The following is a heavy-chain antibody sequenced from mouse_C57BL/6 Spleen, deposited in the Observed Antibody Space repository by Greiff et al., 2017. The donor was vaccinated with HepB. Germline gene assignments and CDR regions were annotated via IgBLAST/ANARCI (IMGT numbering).Heavy chain of an antibody. D-gene: IGHD1-1*01. CDR2: INPNNGGT. J-gene: IGHJ2*01. Sequence: VQLQQSGPELVKPGASVKISCKASGYTFTDYYMNWVKQSHGKSLEWIGDINPNNGGTSYNQKFKGKATLTVDKSSSTAYMELRSLTSEDSAVYYCARGRVYYYGSSPFDYWGQGTTLTVSS. V-gene: IGHV1-26*01. CDR3: ARGRVYYYGSSPFDY. CDR1: GYTFTDYY.